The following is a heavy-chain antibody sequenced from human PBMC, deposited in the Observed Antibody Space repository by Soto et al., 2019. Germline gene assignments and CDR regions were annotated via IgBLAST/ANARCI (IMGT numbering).Heavy chain of an antibody. V-gene: IGHV4-34*01. CDR3: ARDFGAGAHFDH. CDR2: INHIGHS. D-gene: IGHD3-10*01. CDR1: GGSLTDYW. J-gene: IGHJ4*02. Sequence: QVHLQQWGTGLLKPSETLSLTCVVYGGSLTDYWWTWIRQTPGKGLEWIGEINHIGHSNYNPSLKSRVTISLDTSQNQLSLKLTSVTAADTAVYYCARDFGAGAHFDHWGQGSLVTVSS.